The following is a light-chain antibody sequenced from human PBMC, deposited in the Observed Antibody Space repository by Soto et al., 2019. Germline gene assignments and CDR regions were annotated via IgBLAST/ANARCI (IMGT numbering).Light chain of an antibody. J-gene: IGKJ5*01. V-gene: IGKV3-15*01. CDR1: QSVSLN. CDR3: QQYSNWPLT. CDR2: GAS. Sequence: EIVLTQSPSTLSVSPGERATLFCRASQSVSLNLAWYQQTPGQATRLLSYGASNRATGVPARVSGSGSGTEFTLTINSLQSEDLALYYCQQYSNWPLTFGQGTRLEIK.